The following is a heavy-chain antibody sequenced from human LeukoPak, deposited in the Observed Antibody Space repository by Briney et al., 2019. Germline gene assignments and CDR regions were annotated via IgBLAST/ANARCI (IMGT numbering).Heavy chain of an antibody. V-gene: IGHV3-23*01. Sequence: GGSLRLSCAASGFIFSNYYLVWVRQAPGKGLELISGIGPNGGATYYADSVQGRFTISRDNSKKTLYLQMNSLRADDTAVYYCGRDPNGDYLGAFDFWGQGTVVSVSS. J-gene: IGHJ3*01. CDR2: IGPNGGAT. D-gene: IGHD4-17*01. CDR3: GRDPNGDYLGAFDF. CDR1: GFIFSNYY.